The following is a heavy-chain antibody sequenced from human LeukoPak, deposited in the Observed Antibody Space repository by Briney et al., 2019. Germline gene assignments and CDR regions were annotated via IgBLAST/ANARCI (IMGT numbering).Heavy chain of an antibody. Sequence: SETLSLTCTVSGGSISNFHWSWLRQPPGKGLEWLGYIYYTGSATYNPSLKSRVTISVDTSKNQFSLKLSSVTAADTAVYYCARAVVVPAAIGWFDPWGQGTLVTVSS. D-gene: IGHD2-2*02. J-gene: IGHJ5*02. V-gene: IGHV4-59*12. CDR2: IYYTGSA. CDR3: ARAVVVPAAIGWFDP. CDR1: GGSISNFH.